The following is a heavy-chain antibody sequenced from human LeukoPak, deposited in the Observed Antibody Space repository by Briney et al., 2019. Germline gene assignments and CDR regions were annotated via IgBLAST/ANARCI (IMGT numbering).Heavy chain of an antibody. J-gene: IGHJ5*02. Sequence: SETLSLTCAVYGGSFSGYYWSWIRQPPGKGLEWIGEINHSGSTNYNPSLKGRVTISVDTSKNQFSLKLSSVTAADTAVYYCARGSGIRVRGVISWFDPWGQGTLVTVSS. CDR3: ARGSGIRVRGVISWFDP. D-gene: IGHD3-10*01. CDR1: GGSFSGYY. CDR2: INHSGST. V-gene: IGHV4-34*01.